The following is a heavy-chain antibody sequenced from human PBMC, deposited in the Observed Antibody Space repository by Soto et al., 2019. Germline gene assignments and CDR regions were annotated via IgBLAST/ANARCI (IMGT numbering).Heavy chain of an antibody. J-gene: IGHJ3*02. D-gene: IGHD3-16*01. V-gene: IGHV1-46*03. CDR1: GYTFTSYY. Sequence: ASVKVSCKASGYTFTSYYIHWVRQAPGQGLEWMGIAHTMVVSTSYAQKFQGRVTMTRDTSTSTVYMELSSRRSEDTAVCSCASPGVGLATGGEDAFDIWGQGTMVTVSS. CDR3: ASPGVGLATGGEDAFDI. CDR2: AHTMVVST.